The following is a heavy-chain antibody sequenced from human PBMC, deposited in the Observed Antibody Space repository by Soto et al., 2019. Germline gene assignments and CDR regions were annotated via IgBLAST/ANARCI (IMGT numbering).Heavy chain of an antibody. CDR1: GYTFTRYN. D-gene: IGHD2-15*01. CDR3: ARVRGGGSEYFFDY. Sequence: ASVKVSCKASGYTFTRYNVHWVRQAPGQGLEWMAIINPSGGTTYYVQKFEGRVTLTTDTSTSTVYMELSSLRSDDTAVYYCARVRGGGSEYFFDYWGQGTLFTV. V-gene: IGHV1-46*01. J-gene: IGHJ4*02. CDR2: INPSGGTT.